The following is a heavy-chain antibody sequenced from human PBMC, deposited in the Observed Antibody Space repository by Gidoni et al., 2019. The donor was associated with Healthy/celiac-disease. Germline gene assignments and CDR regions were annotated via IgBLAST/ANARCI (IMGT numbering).Heavy chain of an antibody. J-gene: IGHJ4*02. CDR2: ISYDGSNK. CDR1: GFTFSSYG. D-gene: IGHD6-13*01. Sequence: QVQLVESGGGVVQPGRSLRLSCAASGFTFSSYGMHWVRQAPGKGLEWMAVISYDGSNKYYADSVKGRFTISRDNSKNTLYLQMNSLRAEDTAVYYCAKGAAGTRHLDYWGQGTLVTVSS. CDR3: AKGAAGTRHLDY. V-gene: IGHV3-30*18.